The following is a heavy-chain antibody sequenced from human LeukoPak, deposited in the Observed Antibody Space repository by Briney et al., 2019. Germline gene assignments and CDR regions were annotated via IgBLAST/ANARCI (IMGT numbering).Heavy chain of an antibody. J-gene: IGHJ4*02. CDR3: ARGNYDYCDY. CDR1: GGSFSGYH. V-gene: IGHV4-34*01. Sequence: PSETLSLTCAVYGGSFSGYHWSWIRQPPGKGLEWIGEINHSGSTNYNPSLKSRVTISVDTSKNQFSLKLSSVTAADTAVYYCARGNYDYCDYWGQGTLVTVSS. D-gene: IGHD1-7*01. CDR2: INHSGST.